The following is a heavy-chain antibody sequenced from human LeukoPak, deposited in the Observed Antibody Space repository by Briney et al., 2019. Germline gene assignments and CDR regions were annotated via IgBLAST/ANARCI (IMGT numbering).Heavy chain of an antibody. D-gene: IGHD3-10*01. V-gene: IGHV4-34*01. CDR2: INHSGST. CDR3: ARGGWFGESPFDY. J-gene: IGHJ4*02. Sequence: SETLSLTCAVYGGSFSGYYWSWIRQPPGKGLEWIGEINHSGSTNYNPSLKSRVTISVDTSKNQFSLKLSSVTAADTAVYYCARGGWFGESPFDYWGQGTLVTVSS. CDR1: GGSFSGYY.